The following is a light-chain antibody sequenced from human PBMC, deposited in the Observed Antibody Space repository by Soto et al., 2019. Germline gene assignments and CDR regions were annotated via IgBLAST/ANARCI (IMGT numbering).Light chain of an antibody. CDR2: ATS. J-gene: IGKJ4*01. CDR3: QPSSSWPLT. CDR1: QSVSRS. V-gene: IGKV3-11*01. Sequence: EIVLTQSPATLSLSPGERATLSCRASQSVSRSLAWYQQKPGQAPRLLIYATSNRATGIPARFSASGSGTDFTLTISRLEPEDFAVYYCQPSSSWPLTFGGGTKLEIK.